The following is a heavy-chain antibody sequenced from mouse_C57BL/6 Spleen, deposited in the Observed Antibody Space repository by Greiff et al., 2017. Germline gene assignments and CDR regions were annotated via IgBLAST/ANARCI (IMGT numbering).Heavy chain of an antibody. CDR3: EREVDDSSYGNYFDY. V-gene: IGHV1-37*01. J-gene: IGHJ2*01. CDR1: GYSFTGYF. CDR2: INPYNGDT. Sequence: EVQLQQSGPELVKPGASVKISCKASGYSFTGYFMNWVKQSHGQRLEWIGHINPYNGDTFYNQKCKGKATLTVDKSSSTAHMELRSLTSEDFAVYYCEREVDDSSYGNYFDYWGQGTTLTVSS. D-gene: IGHD1-1*01.